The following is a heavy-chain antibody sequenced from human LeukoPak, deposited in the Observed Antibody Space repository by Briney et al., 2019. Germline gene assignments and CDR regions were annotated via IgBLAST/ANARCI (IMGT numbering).Heavy chain of an antibody. V-gene: IGHV4-59*08. CDR1: GGSISSSNW. CDR2: IYYSGST. J-gene: IGHJ4*02. D-gene: IGHD3-3*01. Sequence: PSETLSLTCGVSGGSISSSNWWSWIRQPPGKGLEWIGYIYYSGSTNYNPSLKSRVTISVDTSKNQFSLKLSSVTAADTAVYYCARFGALGQPDYWGQGTLVTVSS. CDR3: ARFGALGQPDY.